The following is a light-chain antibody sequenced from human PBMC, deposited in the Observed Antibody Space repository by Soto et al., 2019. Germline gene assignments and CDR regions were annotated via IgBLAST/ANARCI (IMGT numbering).Light chain of an antibody. CDR2: ATS. CDR3: QKHNSAPLF. Sequence: DIQMTQSPSSLSASVGDRVTITCRASQSISMYLNWYQQKPGKVPKLLIYATSTLQSGVPSRFSGSGFGTDFTLTISSLQPEDVATYYCQKHNSAPLFFGPGTKVEIK. CDR1: QSISMY. V-gene: IGKV1-27*01. J-gene: IGKJ3*01.